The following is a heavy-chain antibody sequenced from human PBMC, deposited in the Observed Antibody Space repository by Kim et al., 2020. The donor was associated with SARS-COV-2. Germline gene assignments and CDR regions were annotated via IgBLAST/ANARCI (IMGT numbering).Heavy chain of an antibody. CDR3: GRYRGLSH. Sequence: GGSLRLSCAASGFTFSSNWMTWVRQAPGKGLEWVADIKGDGSEKHYVDSVKGRFTISRDNAKSSLYLQMNSLRAEDTAIYYCGRYRGLSHWGQGTLVTVSS. CDR1: GFTFSSNW. CDR2: IKGDGSEK. V-gene: IGHV3-7*01. D-gene: IGHD1-26*01. J-gene: IGHJ4*02.